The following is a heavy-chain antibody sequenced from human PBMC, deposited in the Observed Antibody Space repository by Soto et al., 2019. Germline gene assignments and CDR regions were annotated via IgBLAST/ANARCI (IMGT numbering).Heavy chain of an antibody. V-gene: IGHV1-18*01. CDR1: GYTFTSYG. CDR3: ARAIQTDYYYYYYYMDV. Sequence: QVQLVQSGAEVKKPGASVKVSCKASGYTFTSYGISWVRQAPGQGLEWMGWISACNGNTNYAQKLQGRVTMSTDTSTSTAYMKLRSLRSDDTAVHYCARAIQTDYYYYYYYMDVWGKGTTVTVSS. J-gene: IGHJ6*03. CDR2: ISACNGNT. D-gene: IGHD2-2*02.